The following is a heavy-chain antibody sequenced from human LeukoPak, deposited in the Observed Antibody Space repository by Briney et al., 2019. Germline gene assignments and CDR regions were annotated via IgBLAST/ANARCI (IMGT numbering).Heavy chain of an antibody. CDR2: VSGHGTSS. Sequence: GGSLRLSCAASGFTFSSYAITWVRQAPGEGLEWVSTVSGHGTSSYYPDSVKGRFTVSRDNSKNTVFPQMSSLGAEDSAQYYCAKSVDSRGYWFERGADFWGQGTVVTVSS. CDR3: AKSVDSRGYWFERGADF. CDR1: GFTFSSYA. V-gene: IGHV3-23*01. J-gene: IGHJ4*02. D-gene: IGHD3-22*01.